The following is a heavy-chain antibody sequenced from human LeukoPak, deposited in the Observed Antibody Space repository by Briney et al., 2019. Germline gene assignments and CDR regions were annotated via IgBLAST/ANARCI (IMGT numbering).Heavy chain of an antibody. CDR3: AKQLTGYFDY. CDR1: GFTFSSYW. J-gene: IGHJ4*02. V-gene: IGHV3-23*01. CDR2: ISGSGGST. D-gene: IGHD1-1*01. Sequence: GGSLRLSCAASGFTFSSYWMSWVRQAPGKGLEWVSGISGSGGSTYYADSVKGRFTISRDNSKNTLYLQMNSLRAEDTAVYYCAKQLTGYFDYWGQGTLVTVSS.